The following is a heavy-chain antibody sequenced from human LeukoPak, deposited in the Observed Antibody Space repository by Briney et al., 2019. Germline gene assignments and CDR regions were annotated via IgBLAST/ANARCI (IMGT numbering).Heavy chain of an antibody. CDR2: ISGSGGST. CDR1: GFTFSSYA. D-gene: IGHD3-22*01. Sequence: GGSLRLSCAASGFTFSSYAMSWVRQAPGKGLEWVSTISGSGGSTYYADSVKGRFTISRDNSKNTLYLQMNSLRAEDTAVYYCAKNYYYDSSGYYFDPWGQGTLVTVSS. V-gene: IGHV3-23*01. CDR3: AKNYYYDSSGYYFDP. J-gene: IGHJ5*02.